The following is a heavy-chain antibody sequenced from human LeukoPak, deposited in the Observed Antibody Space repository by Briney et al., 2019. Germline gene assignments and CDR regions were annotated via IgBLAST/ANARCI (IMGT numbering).Heavy chain of an antibody. J-gene: IGHJ1*01. CDR3: IRYGYNLAEYYQH. D-gene: IGHD5-24*01. V-gene: IGHV3-15*01. CDR2: IKSKTDGGTT. CDR1: GLTFSNAW. Sequence: GGSLRLSCAVSGLTFSNAWMSWVRQAPGKGLEWVGRIKSKTDGGTTDYAAPVKGRFTISRDDSKNTLYLQMNSLKTEDTAVYYCIRYGYNLAEYYQHWGQGTLVTVSS.